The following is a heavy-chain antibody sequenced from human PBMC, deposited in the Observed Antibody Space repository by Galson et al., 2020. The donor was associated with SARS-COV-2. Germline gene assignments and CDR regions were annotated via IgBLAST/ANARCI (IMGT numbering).Heavy chain of an antibody. Sequence: SETLSLTCSVSGGSINNRNYSWGWIRQPPGKGLEWIGSIDYSGSTFYNPSLKSRVTISADTSKSQLSLNLRSVTAADTAMYYFAREGINSYGDPFNGFDTWGQGALVNV. J-gene: IGHJ5*02. V-gene: IGHV4-39*02. CDR3: AREGINSYGDPFNGFDT. D-gene: IGHD3-10*01. CDR1: GGSINNRNYS. CDR2: IDYSGST.